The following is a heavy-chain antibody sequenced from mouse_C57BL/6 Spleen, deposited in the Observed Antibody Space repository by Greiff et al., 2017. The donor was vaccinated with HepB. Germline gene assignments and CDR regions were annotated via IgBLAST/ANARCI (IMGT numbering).Heavy chain of an antibody. Sequence: VQLQQSGAELAKPGASVKLSCKASGYTFTSYWMHWVKQRPGQGLEWIGYINPSSGYNKYNQKFKDKATLTADKSSSTAYMQLSILTYEYSAVYYCARGYVSSYEGFAYWGQGTLVTVSA. CDR3: ARGYVSSYEGFAY. D-gene: IGHD1-1*01. J-gene: IGHJ3*01. CDR1: GYTFTSYW. CDR2: INPSSGYN. V-gene: IGHV1-7*01.